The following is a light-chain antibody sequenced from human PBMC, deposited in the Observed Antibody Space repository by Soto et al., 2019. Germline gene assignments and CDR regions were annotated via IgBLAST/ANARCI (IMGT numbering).Light chain of an antibody. J-gene: IGKJ1*01. CDR1: QSISSNY. V-gene: IGKV3-20*01. CDR2: GAS. CDR3: QQYGSWT. Sequence: EIVLTQSPGTLSLSPGERATLSCRASQSISSNYLAWYQQKPGQAPRLLIYGASSRATGIPDRFSGSGSGTAFTLTISSLEPEDSAIYYCQQYGSWTFGQGAKVEIK.